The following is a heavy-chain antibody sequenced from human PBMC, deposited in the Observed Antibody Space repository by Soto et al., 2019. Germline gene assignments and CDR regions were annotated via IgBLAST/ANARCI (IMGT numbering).Heavy chain of an antibody. CDR1: GGSIRNVY. Sequence: SETLSLTCTVSGGSIRNVYWSWIRQAPGKGLEWIGFIFHSGNAKYNPSLKSRVTISVDTSKNQFSLSLDSVTAADAAVYFCARAHAPTLPFDYWGQGTLVTVSS. D-gene: IGHD2-15*01. CDR2: IFHSGNA. J-gene: IGHJ4*01. CDR3: ARAHAPTLPFDY. V-gene: IGHV4-59*01.